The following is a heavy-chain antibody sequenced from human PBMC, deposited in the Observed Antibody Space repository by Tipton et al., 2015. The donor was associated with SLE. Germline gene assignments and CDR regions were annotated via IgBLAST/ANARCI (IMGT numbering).Heavy chain of an antibody. J-gene: IGHJ3*02. D-gene: IGHD3-16*02. V-gene: IGHV4-34*01. CDR2: INHSGST. Sequence: TLSLTCAVYGGSFSGYYWSWIRQPPGKGLEWIGEINHSGSTNYNPSLKSRVTISVDTSKNQFSLKLSSVTAADTAVYYCASSPYDYVWGSYRLDAFDIWGQGTMVTVSS. CDR3: ASSPYDYVWGSYRLDAFDI. CDR1: GGSFSGYY.